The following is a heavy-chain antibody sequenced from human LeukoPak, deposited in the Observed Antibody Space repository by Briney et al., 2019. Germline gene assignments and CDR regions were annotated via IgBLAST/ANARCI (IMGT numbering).Heavy chain of an antibody. J-gene: IGHJ4*02. D-gene: IGHD3-22*01. CDR3: TTDAPYYYDSSGFDY. CDR2: ISGSGGST. CDR1: GFTFSSYA. V-gene: IGHV3-23*01. Sequence: GGSLRLSCAASGFTFSSYAMSWVRQAPGKGLEWVSAISGSGGSTYYADSVKGRFTISRDNSKNTLYLQMNSLRAEDTAVYYCTTDAPYYYDSSGFDYWGQGTLVTVSS.